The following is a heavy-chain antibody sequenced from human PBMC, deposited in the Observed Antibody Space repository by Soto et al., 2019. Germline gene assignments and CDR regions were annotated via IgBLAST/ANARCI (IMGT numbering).Heavy chain of an antibody. CDR1: GYALTNYG. CDR2: ISAYNGNT. CDR3: ARGVGSGSYYNQYNWFDP. D-gene: IGHD3-10*01. J-gene: IGHJ5*02. Sequence: ASVKVSCKASGYALTNYGISWVRQAPGQGLEWMGWISAYNGNTKYAQKLQGRVTMTTDTSTSTAYMELRSLRSDDTAVYYCARGVGSGSYYNQYNWFDPWGQGTLVTVSS. V-gene: IGHV1-18*01.